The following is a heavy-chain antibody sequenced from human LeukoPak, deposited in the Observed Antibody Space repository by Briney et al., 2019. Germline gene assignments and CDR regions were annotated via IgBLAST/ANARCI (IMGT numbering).Heavy chain of an antibody. CDR2: ISWNSGSI. CDR3: AKDIGGAAGTKLDY. Sequence: GGSLRLSCAASGFTFSGYAMSWVRKAPGKGLEWVSGISWNSGSIGYADSVKGRFTISIDNAKNSLYLQMNSLRAEDTALYYCAKDIGGAAGTKLDYWGQGTLVTVPS. D-gene: IGHD6-13*01. V-gene: IGHV3-9*01. J-gene: IGHJ4*02. CDR1: GFTFSGYA.